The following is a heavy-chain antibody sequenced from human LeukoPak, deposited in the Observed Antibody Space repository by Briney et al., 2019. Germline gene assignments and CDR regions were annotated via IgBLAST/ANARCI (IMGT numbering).Heavy chain of an antibody. D-gene: IGHD3-10*01. CDR2: IGSSGGTT. Sequence: GGSLRLSCAASGFTFSSYGMGWVRQAPGEGLEWVSSIGSSGGTTYYADSVKGRFTISRDNSKNTLYLQMNNLRAEDMALYYCAQLVGGTGSYSWGQGTLVTVSS. V-gene: IGHV3-23*01. CDR1: GFTFSSYG. CDR3: AQLVGGTGSYS. J-gene: IGHJ4*02.